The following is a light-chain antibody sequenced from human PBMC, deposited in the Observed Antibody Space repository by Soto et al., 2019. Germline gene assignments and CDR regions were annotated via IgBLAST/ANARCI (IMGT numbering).Light chain of an antibody. Sequence: EIVMTQSPVTLSVSPGERATLSCRASESVSTNLAWYQQKPGQAPRLLIYVASTRATGVPARFTGGGSGTDLPLTISSLQSEDVAVYYCHHFNHWPWTFGRGTKVEIK. CDR1: ESVSTN. J-gene: IGKJ1*01. CDR3: HHFNHWPWT. CDR2: VAS. V-gene: IGKV3-15*01.